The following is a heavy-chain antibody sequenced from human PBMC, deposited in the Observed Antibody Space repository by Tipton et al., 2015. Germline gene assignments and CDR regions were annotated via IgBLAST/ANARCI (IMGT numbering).Heavy chain of an antibody. CDR3: ARDLEHGMDV. D-gene: IGHD5-24*01. CDR1: GFTFSNYY. J-gene: IGHJ6*02. CDR2: IDSSARTI. V-gene: IGHV3-11*01. Sequence: SLRLSCAASGFTFSNYYMSWIRQAPGKGLEWLSYIDSSARTIYYTDSVKGRFAISRDNSKNSLYLQMNGLRADDTAVYYCARDLEHGMDVWGQGTTVTVSS.